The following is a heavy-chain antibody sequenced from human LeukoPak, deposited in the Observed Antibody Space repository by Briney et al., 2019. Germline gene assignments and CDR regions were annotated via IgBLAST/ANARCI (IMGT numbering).Heavy chain of an antibody. J-gene: IGHJ4*02. D-gene: IGHD6-13*01. V-gene: IGHV4-59*01. CDR3: ARSLYSSNWSSFDY. CDR2: IYYSGST. CDR1: GGSISSYY. Sequence: SETLSLTCTVSGGSISSYYWTWIQQPPGKGLEWIGYIYYSGSTNYNPSLKSRVTISVDTSKNQFSLKLNSVTAADTAVYYCARSLYSSNWSSFDYWGQGSLVTVS.